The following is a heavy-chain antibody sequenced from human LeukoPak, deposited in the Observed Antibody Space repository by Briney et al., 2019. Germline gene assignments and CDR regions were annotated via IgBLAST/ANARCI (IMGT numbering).Heavy chain of an antibody. J-gene: IGHJ3*02. D-gene: IGHD3-22*01. CDR2: ISGSGGST. V-gene: IGHV3-23*01. CDR1: GFTFSSYA. Sequence: GGSLRLSCAASGFTFSSYAMSWVRQAPGKGLEWVSAISGSGGSTYYADSVKGRFTISRDNSKNTLYLQMNSLRAEDTAVYYYAKEKASSGYYYNSFDICGQGTMVTVSS. CDR3: AKEKASSGYYYNSFDI.